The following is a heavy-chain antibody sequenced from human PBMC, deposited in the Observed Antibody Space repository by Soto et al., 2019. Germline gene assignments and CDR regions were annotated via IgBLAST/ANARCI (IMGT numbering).Heavy chain of an antibody. CDR3: ARDNSITMVRGVTGLLSY. Sequence: GGSLRLSCAASGFTFSSYSMNWVRQAPGKGLEWVSSISSSSSYIYYADSVKGRFTISRDNAKNSLYLQMNSLRAEDTAVYYCARDNSITMVRGVTGLLSYWGQGTLVTVSS. V-gene: IGHV3-21*01. CDR1: GFTFSSYS. D-gene: IGHD3-10*01. J-gene: IGHJ4*02. CDR2: ISSSSSYI.